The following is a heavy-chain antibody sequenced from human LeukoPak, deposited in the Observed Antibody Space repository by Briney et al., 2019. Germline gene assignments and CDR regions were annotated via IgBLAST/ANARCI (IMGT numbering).Heavy chain of an antibody. D-gene: IGHD4-11*01. CDR1: GFTFSNSA. V-gene: IGHV3-23*01. CDR2: IGTALNT. J-gene: IGHJ4*02. CDR3: AKGVSGPQYYFAF. Sequence: GGSLRLSCAASGFTFSNSAMRWVRQTPGKGLEWVSSIGTALNTYYADSVKGRSITSRDNSRNTVYLQMNSLTVEDTAIYYCAKGVSGPQYYFAFWGQGTLVTVSS.